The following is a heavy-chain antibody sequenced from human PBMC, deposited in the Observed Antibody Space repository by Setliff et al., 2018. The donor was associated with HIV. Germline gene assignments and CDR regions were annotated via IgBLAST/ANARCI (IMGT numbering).Heavy chain of an antibody. D-gene: IGHD3-3*01. CDR1: GGSLSDYY. Sequence: PSETLSLTCGVYGGSLSDYYWSWIRQPPGKGLEWIGEINHSGSSNYNPSLKSRVTISVDTSKNQLSLNVTSVTAADTAVYYCARQFDFWSVGFDYWGQGTLVTVS. CDR2: INHSGSS. V-gene: IGHV4-34*01. CDR3: ARQFDFWSVGFDY. J-gene: IGHJ4*02.